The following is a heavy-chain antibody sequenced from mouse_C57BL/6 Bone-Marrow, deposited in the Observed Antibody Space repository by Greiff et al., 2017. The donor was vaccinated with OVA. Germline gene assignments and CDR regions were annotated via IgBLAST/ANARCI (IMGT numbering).Heavy chain of an antibody. J-gene: IGHJ3*01. CDR1: GFNIKDYY. CDR2: IDPEDGET. V-gene: IGHV14-2*01. D-gene: IGHD2-3*01. CDR3: ARDGYPAWFAY. Sequence: VQLKESGAELVKPGASVTLSCTASGFNIKDYYMHWVKQRTEQGLEWIGRIDPEDGETKYAPKFQGKATITADTSSNTAYLQLSSLTSEDTAVYYCARDGYPAWFAYWGQGTLVTVSA.